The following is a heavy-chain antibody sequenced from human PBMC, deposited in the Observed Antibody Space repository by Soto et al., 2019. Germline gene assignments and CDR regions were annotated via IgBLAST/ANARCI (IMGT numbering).Heavy chain of an antibody. CDR3: ARHPYGGYYWYLDL. CDR2: INPDDSDT. J-gene: IGHJ2*01. Sequence: EVQLVQSGAEVKKPGESLQISCQGSGYTFTTYWIGWVRQMPGKGLEWMGIINPDDSDTRYSPTFQGQVTISADKSISTAYLQWTSLKASDTAMYYCARHPYGGYYWYLDLWGRGTLVTVSS. CDR1: GYTFTTYW. D-gene: IGHD4-17*01. V-gene: IGHV5-51*01.